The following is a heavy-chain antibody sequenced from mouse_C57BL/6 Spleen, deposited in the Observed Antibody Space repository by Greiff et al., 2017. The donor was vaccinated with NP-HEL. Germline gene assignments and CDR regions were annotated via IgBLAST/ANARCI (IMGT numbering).Heavy chain of an antibody. Sequence: QVQLQQPGAELVKPGASVKLSCKASGYTFTSYWMHWVKQRPGQGLEWIGMIHPNSGSTNYNEKFKSKAKLTVDKSSSTAYMQLSSLTSEDSAVYYCARSLYYYGSSHPWFAYWGQGTLVTVSA. CDR1: GYTFTSYW. CDR3: ARSLYYYGSSHPWFAY. J-gene: IGHJ3*01. D-gene: IGHD1-1*01. V-gene: IGHV1-64*01. CDR2: IHPNSGST.